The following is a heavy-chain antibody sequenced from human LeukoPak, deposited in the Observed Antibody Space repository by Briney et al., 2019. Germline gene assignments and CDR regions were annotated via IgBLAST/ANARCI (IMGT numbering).Heavy chain of an antibody. Sequence: ASVKVSCKASGGTFSSYAISWVRQAPGQGLEWIGGIIPIFGTANYAQKFQGRVTITADESTSTAYMELSSLRSEDTAVYYCARNAFDAFDIWGQGTMVTVSS. CDR2: IIPIFGTA. V-gene: IGHV1-69*13. J-gene: IGHJ3*02. CDR1: GGTFSSYA. D-gene: IGHD2-2*01. CDR3: ARNAFDAFDI.